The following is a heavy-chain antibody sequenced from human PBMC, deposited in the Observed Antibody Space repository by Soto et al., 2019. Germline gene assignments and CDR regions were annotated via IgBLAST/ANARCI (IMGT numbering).Heavy chain of an antibody. D-gene: IGHD2-2*01. CDR1: GYTFNSYG. Sequence: ASVKVSCKASGYTFNSYGISWVRQAPGQGLEWMGWISADNGNTNYAQMLQGRVTMTTDTSTRTAYMELRSLRSDDTAVYYCATLYCSTSSCQLDYWGQGTLVTVSS. J-gene: IGHJ4*02. V-gene: IGHV1-18*01. CDR3: ATLYCSTSSCQLDY. CDR2: ISADNGNT.